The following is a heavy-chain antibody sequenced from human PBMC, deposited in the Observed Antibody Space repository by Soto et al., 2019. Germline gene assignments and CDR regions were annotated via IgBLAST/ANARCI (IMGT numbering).Heavy chain of an antibody. CDR1: GDTFTNFG. D-gene: IGHD3-10*01. CDR3: ARVLRGVVNWFDP. Sequence: HLVQSGPEVKKHGASVTVSCKTSGDTFTNFGLSWVRQAPGQGLEWMGWIATYNSNKNYAQKFQCRLTLTTDTSTSTGYMELKSLEYDATAVYYCARVLRGVVNWFDPWGQGTLVTVSS. CDR2: IATYNSNK. J-gene: IGHJ5*02. V-gene: IGHV1-18*01.